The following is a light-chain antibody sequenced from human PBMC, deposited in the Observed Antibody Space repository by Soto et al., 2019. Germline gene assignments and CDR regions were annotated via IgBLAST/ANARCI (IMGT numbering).Light chain of an antibody. V-gene: IGKV3-20*01. Sequence: EIVLTQSPGTLSLSPGERATLSCRASQSVSSYYLAWYQQKPGQAPRLLIYDASSRATGIPDRFSGGGSGTDFTLTISRLEPEDFAVYYCQQCCSAPCTFGQGTKV. CDR3: QQCCSAPCT. CDR1: QSVSSYY. CDR2: DAS. J-gene: IGKJ1*01.